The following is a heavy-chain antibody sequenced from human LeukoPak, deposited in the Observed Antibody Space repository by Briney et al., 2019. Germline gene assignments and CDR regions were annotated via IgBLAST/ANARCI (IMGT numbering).Heavy chain of an antibody. J-gene: IGHJ6*02. CDR3: ARDGIVVVPAAIGYYYYGMDV. Sequence: SGGSLRLSCAASGFTFRSYSMNGVRQAPGKGLEGVSSISSSSSYIYYADSVKGRFTISRDNAKNSLYLQMNSLRADDTAVYYCARDGIVVVPAAIGYYYYGMDVWGQGTTVTVSS. D-gene: IGHD2-2*01. CDR2: ISSSSSYI. CDR1: GFTFRSYS. V-gene: IGHV3-21*01.